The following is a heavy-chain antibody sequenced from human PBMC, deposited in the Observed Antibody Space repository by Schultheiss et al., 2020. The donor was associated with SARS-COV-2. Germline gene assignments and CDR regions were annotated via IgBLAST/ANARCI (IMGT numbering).Heavy chain of an antibody. V-gene: IGHV3-66*01. J-gene: IGHJ4*02. CDR3: AREKGNGYLDH. CDR2: IYSGGNT. CDR1: GFSFSSYW. D-gene: IGHD2-8*01. Sequence: GGSLRLSCVASGFSFSSYWIHWVRQAPGKGLEWVSVIYSGGNTYYADSVKGRFTISRDNAKNSLYLQMNSLRVEDTAVYHCAREKGNGYLDHWGQGTLVTVSS.